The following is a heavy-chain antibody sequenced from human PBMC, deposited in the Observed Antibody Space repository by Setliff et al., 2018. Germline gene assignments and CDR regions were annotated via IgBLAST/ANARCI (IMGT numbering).Heavy chain of an antibody. D-gene: IGHD3-10*01. Sequence: ASVKVSCKISGKTFTGHFLHWVRQAPGQGLEWMGWINPNSGDTHYAQKFQGRVIMTRDTSISTAYMDLSSLTYDDTAVYYCARSEKFGMRFWFDNWGQGTLVTVSS. CDR3: ARSEKFGMRFWFDN. CDR1: GKTFTGHF. J-gene: IGHJ4*02. CDR2: INPNSGDT. V-gene: IGHV1-2*02.